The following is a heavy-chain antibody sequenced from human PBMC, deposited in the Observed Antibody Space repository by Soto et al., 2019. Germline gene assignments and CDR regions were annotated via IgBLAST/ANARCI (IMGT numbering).Heavy chain of an antibody. CDR1: GYPVTAYY. CDR2: INPATGAA. D-gene: IGHD3-3*01. CDR3: PRGGGVGVAGSAAFDM. V-gene: IGHV1-2*02. J-gene: IGHJ3*02. Sequence: QLHLVQSGAVVKKPGASVTVSCSASGYPVTAYYMHWVRQAPGRGLEWMGGINPATGAAKYTQTFQGRVTQTRDTATSTVFMELSGLTSEDTSVFYCPRGGGVGVAGSAAFDMWGQGTLVTVSS.